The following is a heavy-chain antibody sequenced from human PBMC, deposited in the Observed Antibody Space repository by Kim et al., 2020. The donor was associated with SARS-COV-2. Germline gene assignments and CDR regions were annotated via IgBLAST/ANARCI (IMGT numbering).Heavy chain of an antibody. V-gene: IGHV4-39*01. J-gene: IGHJ6*02. CDR3: ARLVPAYGGSYKYGMDV. D-gene: IGHD3-16*01. CDR1: GGSISSSSYY. CDR2: IYYSGST. Sequence: SETLSLTCTVSGGSISSSSYYWGWIRQPPGKGLEWIGSIYYSGSTYYNPSLKSRVTISVDTSKNQFSLKLSSVTAADTAVYYCARLVPAYGGSYKYGMDVWGQGTTVTVSS.